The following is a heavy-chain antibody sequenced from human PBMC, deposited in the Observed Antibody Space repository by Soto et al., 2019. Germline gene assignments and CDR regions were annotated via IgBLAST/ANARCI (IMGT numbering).Heavy chain of an antibody. J-gene: IGHJ4*02. V-gene: IGHV3-21*01. CDR1: GFTFSSYS. D-gene: IGHD1-1*01. CDR3: AKGPLGTTGTPDDC. Sequence: GGSLRLSCAASGFTFSSYSMNWVRQAPGKGLEWVSSISSSSSYIYYADSVKGRFTISRDNAKNSLYLQMNSLRAEDTAVYYCAKGPLGTTGTPDDCWGQGTLVTVSS. CDR2: ISSSSSYI.